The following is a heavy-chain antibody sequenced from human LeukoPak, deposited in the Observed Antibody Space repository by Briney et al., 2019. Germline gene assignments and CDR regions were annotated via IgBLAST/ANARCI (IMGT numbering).Heavy chain of an antibody. CDR2: IYYTGST. CDR1: GGPISSYH. Sequence: SEPLSLTCTVSGGPISSYHWSWIRQPPGKGLEWIGYIYYTGSTNYNPSLKSRVTISVDTTKNPFFLKLSSVTAADTAVSYCARGDWYYYYYYMDVWGKGTTVTISS. V-gene: IGHV4-59*01. D-gene: IGHD3/OR15-3a*01. CDR3: ARGDWYYYYYYMDV. J-gene: IGHJ6*03.